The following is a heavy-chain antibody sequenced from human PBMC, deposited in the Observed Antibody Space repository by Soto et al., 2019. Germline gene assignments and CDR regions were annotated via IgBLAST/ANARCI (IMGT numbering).Heavy chain of an antibody. CDR1: GYTFTSYA. CDR3: ALRSMAVVPEY. D-gene: IGHD3-22*01. CDR2: INAGNGNT. Sequence: GASVKVSCKSPGYTFTSYAMHWVRQAPGQRLEWMGWINAGNGNTKYSQKFQGRVTITRDTSTNHSSLTLSSMTAADTAVYYCALRSMAVVPEYWGQGTLVTVSS. J-gene: IGHJ4*02. V-gene: IGHV1-3*01.